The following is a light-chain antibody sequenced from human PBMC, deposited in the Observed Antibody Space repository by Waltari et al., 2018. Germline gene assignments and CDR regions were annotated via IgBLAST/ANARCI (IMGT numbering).Light chain of an antibody. CDR2: DAS. J-gene: IGKJ5*01. Sequence: EIVLTQSPATLSLSPGERATLSCGASQSVSSSYLAWYQQKPGLAPRLLIDDASSRGTGIPYRFSGSGSGTDFALTISRLEPEDFAVYYCQQYGSSPITFGQGTRLEIK. V-gene: IGKV3D-20*01. CDR1: QSVSSSY. CDR3: QQYGSSPIT.